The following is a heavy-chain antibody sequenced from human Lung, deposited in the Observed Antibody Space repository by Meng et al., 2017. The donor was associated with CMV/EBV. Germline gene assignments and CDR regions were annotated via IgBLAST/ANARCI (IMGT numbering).Heavy chain of an antibody. J-gene: IGHJ4*02. D-gene: IGHD1-26*01. CDR3: ASFLMGGTVVAFDY. V-gene: IGHV1-69*05. Sequence: SVKVSCKASGGTFSTYAINWVRQAPGQGLEWMGGILPIFGTANYAQNFQGRVTITTGEPTSTAYMELSSLRSEDTAVYYCASFLMGGTVVAFDYWGQGTLVTVSS. CDR1: GGTFSTYA. CDR2: ILPIFGTA.